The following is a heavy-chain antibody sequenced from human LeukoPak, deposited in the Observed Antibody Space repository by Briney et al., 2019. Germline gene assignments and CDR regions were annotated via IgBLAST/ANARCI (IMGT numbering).Heavy chain of an antibody. V-gene: IGHV1-46*01. Sequence: AASVKVSCKASGYTFTSYYMHWVRQAPGQGLEWMGIINPSGGSTSYAQKFQGRVTMTRDTSTSTVYMELSSLRSEDTAVYYCARSGPGYCSGGSCPKDYWGQGTLVTVSS. D-gene: IGHD2-15*01. CDR2: INPSGGST. CDR1: GYTFTSYY. J-gene: IGHJ4*02. CDR3: ARSGPGYCSGGSCPKDY.